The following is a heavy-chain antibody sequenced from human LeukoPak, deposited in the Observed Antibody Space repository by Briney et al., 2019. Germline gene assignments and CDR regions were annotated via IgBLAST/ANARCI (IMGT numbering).Heavy chain of an antibody. CDR3: AKAVYSGGYGGYYFDY. Sequence: GGSVRLSCAASGFTFSSYGMSWVRQAPGKGLEWASGISGSGANTYYADSVKGRFTISRDNSKNTLYLQMNGLRAEDTAIYYCAKAVYSGGYGGYYFDYWGQGTLVTVSS. CDR1: GFTFSSYG. V-gene: IGHV3-23*01. D-gene: IGHD1-26*01. J-gene: IGHJ4*02. CDR2: ISGSGANT.